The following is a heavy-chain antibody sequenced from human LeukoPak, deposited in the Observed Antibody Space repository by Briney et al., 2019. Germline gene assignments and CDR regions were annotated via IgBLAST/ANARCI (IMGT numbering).Heavy chain of an antibody. CDR1: GFIFSDYA. V-gene: IGHV3-64*04. CDR3: ARGSTYYDSSGQVPFDY. Sequence: PGGSLRLSCSASGFIFSDYAMRWVRQAPGKGLEYISAISSDGDRTYFTDSVKGRFTISRDNAKNSLYLQMNSLRAEDTAVYYCARGSTYYDSSGQVPFDYWGQGTLVTVSS. D-gene: IGHD3-22*01. J-gene: IGHJ4*02. CDR2: ISSDGDRT.